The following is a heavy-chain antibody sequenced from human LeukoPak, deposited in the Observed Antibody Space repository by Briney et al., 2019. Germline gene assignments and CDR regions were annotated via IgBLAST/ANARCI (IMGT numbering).Heavy chain of an antibody. Sequence: GSLRLSCAASGFTFSSYSMNWVRQAPGKGLEWVSYISSSSSTVYYADSVQGRFTISRDHAKNSLYLQMNSLRAEDTAVYYCARVRFYDFRSGYYTGGYFDYWGQGTLVTVSS. CDR1: GFTFSSYS. D-gene: IGHD3-3*01. CDR3: ARVRFYDFRSGYYTGGYFDY. CDR2: ISSSSSTV. V-gene: IGHV3-48*01. J-gene: IGHJ4*02.